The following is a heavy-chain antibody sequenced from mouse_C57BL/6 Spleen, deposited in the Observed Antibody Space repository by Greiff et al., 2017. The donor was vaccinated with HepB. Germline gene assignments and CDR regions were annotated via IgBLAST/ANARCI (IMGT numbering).Heavy chain of an antibody. CDR1: GYTFTSYW. D-gene: IGHD2-12*01. J-gene: IGHJ4*01. V-gene: IGHV1-69*01. CDR3: ARGPYYSNYAMDY. CDR2: IDPSDSYT. Sequence: QVQLQQPGAELVMPGASVKLSCKASGYTFTSYWMHWVKQRPGQGLEWIGEIDPSDSYTNYHQKFKGKSTLTVDKSSSTAYMQLSSLTSEDFAVYYCARGPYYSNYAMDYWGQGTSVTVSS.